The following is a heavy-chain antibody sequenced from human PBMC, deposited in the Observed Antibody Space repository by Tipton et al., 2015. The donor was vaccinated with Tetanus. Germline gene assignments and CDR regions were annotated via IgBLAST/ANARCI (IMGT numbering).Heavy chain of an antibody. CDR2: SWYDGTDK. V-gene: IGHV3-33*01. CDR3: AREAVCSGGSFVAGDFGN. D-gene: IGHD2-15*01. CDR1: GFIFSSYG. Sequence: SLRLSCAASGFIFSSYGIHWVRQAPGKGLEWVAVSWYDGTDKYYADSVKGRFTIARDNSKNTLYLQMNSLRAEDSAVYYCAREAVCSGGSFVAGDFGNRGQGAQVTVSS. J-gene: IGHJ4*02.